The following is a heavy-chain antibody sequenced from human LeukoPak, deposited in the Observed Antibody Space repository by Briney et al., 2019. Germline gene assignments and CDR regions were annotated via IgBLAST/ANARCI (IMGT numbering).Heavy chain of an antibody. CDR2: ISSSSNVEV. V-gene: IGHV3-48*02. CDR3: AREGYYGALDI. Sequence: PGGSLRLSCAASGFTFRSYSMKWVRQAPGKGLEWISYISSSSNVEVAYADSVKDRFTISRDNAKNSLYLQMNSLRDDDTAVYYCAREGYYGALDIWGQGTMVTVSS. J-gene: IGHJ3*02. CDR1: GFTFRSYS. D-gene: IGHD3-10*01.